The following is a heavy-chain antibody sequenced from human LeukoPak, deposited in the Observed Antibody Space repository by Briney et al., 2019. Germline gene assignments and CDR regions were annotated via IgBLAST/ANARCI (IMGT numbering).Heavy chain of an antibody. D-gene: IGHD6-19*01. CDR2: IYENGGTT. J-gene: IGHJ4*02. Sequence: GGSLRLSCVGSGFTFRSHAMSWVRQAPEKGLEFVSGIYENGGTTYYADSVKGRFSISRDNSKNTLYLQMDSLRGEDTAVYYCAKDKELRLVAGTLDYWGQGTLVTVSS. CDR3: AKDKELRLVAGTLDY. CDR1: GFTFRSHA. V-gene: IGHV3-23*01.